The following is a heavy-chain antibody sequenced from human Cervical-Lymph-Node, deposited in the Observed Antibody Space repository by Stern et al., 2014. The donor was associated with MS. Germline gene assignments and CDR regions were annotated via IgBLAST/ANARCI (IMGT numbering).Heavy chain of an antibody. Sequence: EVQLVESGGGLVQPGRSLRLSCAASGFTFDDYAMHWVRQAPGKGLEWGSGISWSSGSIGYADSVKGRFTISRDNAKNSLYLQMNSLRAEDTALYYCAKDRLDYDFWSGLDYWGQGTLVTVSS. CDR1: GFTFDDYA. J-gene: IGHJ4*02. D-gene: IGHD3-3*01. CDR2: ISWSSGSI. V-gene: IGHV3-9*01. CDR3: AKDRLDYDFWSGLDY.